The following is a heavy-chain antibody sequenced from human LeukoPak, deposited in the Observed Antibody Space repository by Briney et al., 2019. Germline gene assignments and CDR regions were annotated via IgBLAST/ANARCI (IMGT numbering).Heavy chain of an antibody. D-gene: IGHD3-16*01. CDR2: ITSSSTYT. Sequence: GGSLRLSCAASGFSFSSYNMNWVRQTPGKGLEWVSSITSSSTYTFYADSVKGRFTISRDNARNTLYLQMNSLRAEDTAVYYCARFGSTTFADYWGQGTLVTVSS. J-gene: IGHJ4*02. CDR1: GFSFSSYN. CDR3: ARFGSTTFADY. V-gene: IGHV3-21*01.